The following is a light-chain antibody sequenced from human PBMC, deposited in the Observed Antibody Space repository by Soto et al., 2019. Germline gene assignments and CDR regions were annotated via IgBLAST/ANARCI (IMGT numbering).Light chain of an antibody. CDR1: QSVSNSY. J-gene: IGKJ1*01. V-gene: IGKV3-20*01. CDR2: GAI. Sequence: EIVLTQSPDILSLSPGDTATLSCRASQSVSNSYLAWYQQKRGQAPRLLIYGAIFRATGIPDRFTGSGSGTGFTLTISRLEPDDSAVYYCQQYGSSPRTFGQGTKVEIK. CDR3: QQYGSSPRT.